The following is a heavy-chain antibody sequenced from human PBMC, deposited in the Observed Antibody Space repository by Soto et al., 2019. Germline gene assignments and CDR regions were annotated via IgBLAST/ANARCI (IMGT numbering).Heavy chain of an antibody. CDR3: AREDDRRLGIDY. CDR2: ISYDGTNK. CDR1: GFTFSRNG. J-gene: IGHJ4*02. Sequence: QVQVVESGGGVVQPGKSLRLSCAASGFTFSRNGMHWVRRAPGKGLEWVARISYDGTNKYYAESVEGRFTISRDNSQKTLYLQINSLRTEDTSVYYCAREDDRRLGIDYWGQGTLVTVSS. D-gene: IGHD3-16*02. V-gene: IGHV3-30*03.